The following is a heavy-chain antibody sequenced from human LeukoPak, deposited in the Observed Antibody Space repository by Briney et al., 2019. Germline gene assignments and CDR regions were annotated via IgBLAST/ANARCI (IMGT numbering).Heavy chain of an antibody. J-gene: IGHJ4*02. Sequence: GGSLRLSCAASGFTFSSYWMHWVRQAPGKGLVWVSRINSDGSTTSYADSVKGRFTISRDNAKNTLYLQMNSLRAEDTAMYYCARDRGHTAIDYWGQGTLVTVSS. CDR1: GFTFSSYW. V-gene: IGHV3-74*01. D-gene: IGHD5-18*01. CDR3: ARDRGHTAIDY. CDR2: INSDGSTT.